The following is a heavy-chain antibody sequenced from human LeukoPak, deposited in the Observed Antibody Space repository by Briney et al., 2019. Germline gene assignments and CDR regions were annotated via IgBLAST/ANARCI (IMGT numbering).Heavy chain of an antibody. J-gene: IGHJ4*02. CDR2: ISGSGGST. D-gene: IGHD6-19*01. V-gene: IGHV3-23*01. CDR1: GFTFSSYA. CDR3: ARSRTGWYSFDY. Sequence: PGGSLRLSCAASGFTFSSYAMSWVRQAPGKGLEWVSAISGSGGSTYYADSVKGRFTISRDNSKNTLYLQMNSLRAEDTAVYYCARSRTGWYSFDYWGQGTLVTVSS.